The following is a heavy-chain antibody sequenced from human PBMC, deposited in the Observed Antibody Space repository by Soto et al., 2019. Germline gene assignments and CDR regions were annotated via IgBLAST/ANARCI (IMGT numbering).Heavy chain of an antibody. Sequence: GPVKVSCKVSGYTLTELSMHWVRQAPGKGLEWMGGFDPEDGETIYAQKFQGRVTMTEDTSTDTAYMELSSLRSEDTAVYYCATGTLFIAAAPNYYFDYWGQGTLVTVSS. CDR1: GYTLTELS. J-gene: IGHJ4*02. CDR2: FDPEDGET. D-gene: IGHD6-13*01. CDR3: ATGTLFIAAAPNYYFDY. V-gene: IGHV1-24*01.